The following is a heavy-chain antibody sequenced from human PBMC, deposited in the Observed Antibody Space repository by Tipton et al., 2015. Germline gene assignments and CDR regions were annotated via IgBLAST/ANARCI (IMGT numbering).Heavy chain of an antibody. Sequence: QSGAEVKKPGSSVKVSCRAFGGTFSSYDITWVRQAPGQGLEWMGIINPSGGSTSYAQKFQGRVTMTRDTSSSTVYMELSNLRSDDTAVYFCARDSATYGRRNWFDRWGQGTLVTVSS. CDR2: INPSGGST. J-gene: IGHJ5*02. D-gene: IGHD1-26*01. V-gene: IGHV1-46*01. CDR1: GGTFSSYD. CDR3: ARDSATYGRRNWFDR.